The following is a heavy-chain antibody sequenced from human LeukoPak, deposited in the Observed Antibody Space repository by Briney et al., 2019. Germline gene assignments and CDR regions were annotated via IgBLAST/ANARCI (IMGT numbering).Heavy chain of an antibody. D-gene: IGHD3-10*01. CDR1: GFTFSSYS. CDR3: ARGYAGGSDYFDF. J-gene: IGHJ4*02. CDR2: ISTSSGPI. V-gene: IGHV3-48*02. Sequence: GGSLRLSCAASGFTFSSYSMNWVRQAPGNWLEWVSYISTSSGPINYADSVKGRFTISRDNAKNSLYLQINSLRDEDTAMYYCARGYAGGSDYFDFWGQGTLVTVSS.